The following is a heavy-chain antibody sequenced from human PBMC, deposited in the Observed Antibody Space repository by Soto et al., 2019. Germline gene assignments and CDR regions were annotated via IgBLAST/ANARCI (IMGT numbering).Heavy chain of an antibody. CDR3: AKDRPQQDSSGYYYYY. D-gene: IGHD3-22*01. Sequence: GGSLRLSCAASGFTFSSYAMSWFRQAPGKGLEWVSAISGSGGSTYYADSVKGRFTISRDNSKNTLYLQMNSLRAEDTAVYYCAKDRPQQDSSGYYYYYWGQGTLVTVSS. J-gene: IGHJ4*02. CDR1: GFTFSSYA. V-gene: IGHV3-23*01. CDR2: ISGSGGST.